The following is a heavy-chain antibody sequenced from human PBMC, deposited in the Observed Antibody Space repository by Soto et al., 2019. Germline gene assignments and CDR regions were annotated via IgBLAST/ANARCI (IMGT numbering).Heavy chain of an antibody. CDR1: GGSISSFY. Sequence: SETLSLTCTVSGGSISSFYWSWIRQPPGKGLEWIGYIYYSGSTTSNPSLRSRVTMSVDTSKNQFSLKLSSVTAADTAVYYCARIWVAYRAAHYIDYWGQGTLVTVSS. J-gene: IGHJ4*02. CDR3: ARIWVAYRAAHYIDY. D-gene: IGHD1-26*01. V-gene: IGHV4-59*01. CDR2: IYYSGST.